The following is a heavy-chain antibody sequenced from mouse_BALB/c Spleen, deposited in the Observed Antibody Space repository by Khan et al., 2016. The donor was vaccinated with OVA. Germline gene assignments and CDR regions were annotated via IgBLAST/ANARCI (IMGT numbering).Heavy chain of an antibody. D-gene: IGHD1-3*01. CDR2: IYPGNSDT. Sequence: EVQLQQSGTVLARPGASVKMSCKASGYSFTSYLIHWVKQRPGQGLEWIGDIYPGNSDTTYNQKFKEKAKLTADTSANTAYMELSSLTNEDSAVYYCARGGYSSFAYWGQGTLVTVSA. V-gene: IGHV1-5*01. CDR1: GYSFTSYL. CDR3: ARGGYSSFAY. J-gene: IGHJ3*01.